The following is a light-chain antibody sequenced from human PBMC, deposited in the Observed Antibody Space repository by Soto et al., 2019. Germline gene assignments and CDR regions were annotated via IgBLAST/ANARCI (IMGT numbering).Light chain of an antibody. V-gene: IGLV2-23*02. CDR3: CSYAGSSTYV. CDR1: SSDVGSYNL. J-gene: IGLJ1*01. Sequence: QSVLTQPASVSGSPGQSITISCTGTSSDVGSYNLVSWYQQHPGKAPKVMIYEVSKRPSGVSNRFSGSKFGNMASLTISGLQADDEADYYCCSYAGSSTYVFGTGTKLTVL. CDR2: EVS.